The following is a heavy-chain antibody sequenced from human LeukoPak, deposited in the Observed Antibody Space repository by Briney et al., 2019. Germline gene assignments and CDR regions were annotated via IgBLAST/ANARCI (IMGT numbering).Heavy chain of an antibody. V-gene: IGHV4-30-4*08. CDR2: IYYSGST. CDR3: ARTTYSSSSGRYYYYMDV. J-gene: IGHJ6*03. Sequence: TSETLSLTCTVSGGSISSGDYYWSWIRQPPGKGLEWIGYIYYSGSTYYNPSLKSRVTISVDTSKNQFSLKLSSVTAADTAVYYCARTTYSSSSGRYYYYMDVWGKGTTVTVSS. CDR1: GGSISSGDYY. D-gene: IGHD6-6*01.